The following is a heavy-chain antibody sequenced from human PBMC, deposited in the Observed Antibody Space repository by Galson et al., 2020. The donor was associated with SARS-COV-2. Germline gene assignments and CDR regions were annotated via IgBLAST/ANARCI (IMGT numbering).Heavy chain of an antibody. CDR1: GFTFDDYA. V-gene: IGHV3-9*01. D-gene: IGHD5-18*01. CDR3: AKERGYSYGLDY. CDR2: ISWNSGSI. J-gene: IGHJ4*02. Sequence: PGGSLRLSCAASGFTFDDYAMHWVRQAPGKGLEWVSGISWNSGSIGYADSVKGRFTISRDNAKNSLYLQMNSLRAEDTALYYCAKERGYSYGLDYWGQGTLVTVSS.